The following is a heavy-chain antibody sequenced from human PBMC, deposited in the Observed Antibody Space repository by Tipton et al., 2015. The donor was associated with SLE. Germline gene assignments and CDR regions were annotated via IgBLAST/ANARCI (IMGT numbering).Heavy chain of an antibody. CDR3: AKDGGPVTHWYFDL. Sequence: SLRLSCAASGFTFSTYAMNWVRQAPGKGLEWVSTIGSSGLSTYYADSVKGRFTISRDSAKNTLYLQMNSLRAEDTAIYSCAKDGGPVTHWYFDLWGRGTLVTVSS. V-gene: IGHV3-23*01. J-gene: IGHJ2*01. CDR1: GFTFSTYA. CDR2: IGSSGLST. D-gene: IGHD4-17*01.